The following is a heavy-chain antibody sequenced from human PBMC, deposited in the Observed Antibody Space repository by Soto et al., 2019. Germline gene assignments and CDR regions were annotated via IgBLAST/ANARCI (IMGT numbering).Heavy chain of an antibody. CDR3: AKGGRPPREPFMDV. D-gene: IGHD1-1*01. V-gene: IGHV3-23*01. CDR1: GFTFSGFTFSSYA. CDR2: ISGTGVST. J-gene: IGHJ6*02. Sequence: GGSLRLSCAASGFTFSGFTFSSYAMTWVRQAPGKGLEWVSTISGTGVSTYYADSVKGRFTISRDNSKNTLYLRMNSLRAEDTAVYYCAKGGRPPREPFMDVWGQGTTVTVSS.